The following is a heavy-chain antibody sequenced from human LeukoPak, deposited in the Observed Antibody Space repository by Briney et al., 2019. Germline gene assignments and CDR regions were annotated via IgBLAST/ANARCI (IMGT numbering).Heavy chain of an antibody. J-gene: IGHJ4*02. Sequence: GGSLRLSCAASGFTFGSYAMHWVRQAPGKGLEWVAVISYDGTNKYYADSVKGRFTISRDNSKNTLYLEMNSLRAEDTAVYYCAKDFFRGAANDYWGQGTLVTVS. CDR1: GFTFGSYA. CDR3: AKDFFRGAANDY. CDR2: ISYDGTNK. V-gene: IGHV3-30*18. D-gene: IGHD3-10*01.